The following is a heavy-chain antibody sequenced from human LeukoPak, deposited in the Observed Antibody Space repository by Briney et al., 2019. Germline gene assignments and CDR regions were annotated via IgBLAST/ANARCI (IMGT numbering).Heavy chain of an antibody. J-gene: IGHJ4*02. Sequence: ASVQVSCKASGGTFSSYAISWVRQAPGQGLEWMGGIIPIFGTANYAQKFQGRVTITADESTSTAYMELSSLRSEDTAVYYCARAGGQYCSSTSCYPFDYWGQGTLVTVSS. D-gene: IGHD2-2*01. V-gene: IGHV1-69*13. CDR2: IIPIFGTA. CDR3: ARAGGQYCSSTSCYPFDY. CDR1: GGTFSSYA.